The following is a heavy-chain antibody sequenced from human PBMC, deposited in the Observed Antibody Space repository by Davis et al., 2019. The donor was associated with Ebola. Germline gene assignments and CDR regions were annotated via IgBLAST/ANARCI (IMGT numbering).Heavy chain of an antibody. D-gene: IGHD6-19*01. CDR1: GGSISSSSYY. V-gene: IGHV4-31*03. J-gene: IGHJ6*02. Sequence: MPSETLSLTCTVSGGSISSSSYYWSWIRQHPGKGLEWIGYIYYSGSTYYNPSLKSRVTISVDTSKNHFSLKLSSVTAADTAVYYCARDSRWLVPGTYYYYGMDVWGQGTTVTVSS. CDR3: ARDSRWLVPGTYYYYGMDV. CDR2: IYYSGST.